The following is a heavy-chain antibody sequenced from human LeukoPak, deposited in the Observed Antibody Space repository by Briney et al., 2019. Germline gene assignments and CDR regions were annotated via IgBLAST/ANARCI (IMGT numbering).Heavy chain of an antibody. D-gene: IGHD6-13*01. CDR1: GYTFTSYY. J-gene: IGHJ4*02. Sequence: GASAKVSCKASGYTFTSYYMHWVRQAPGQGLEWMGVINPSGGSTSYAQKFQGRVTMTRDTSTSTVYMELSSLRSEDTAVYYCAREGNYGAAAGLDWGQGTLVTVSS. V-gene: IGHV1-46*01. CDR2: INPSGGST. CDR3: AREGNYGAAAGLD.